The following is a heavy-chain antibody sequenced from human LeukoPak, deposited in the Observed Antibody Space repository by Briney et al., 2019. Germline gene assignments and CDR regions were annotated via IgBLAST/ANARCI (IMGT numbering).Heavy chain of an antibody. D-gene: IGHD3-3*01. CDR3: ARARDYDFWSGYYAFDY. CDR2: IYHSGST. J-gene: IGHJ4*02. Sequence: SGTLSLTCAVSGGSISSSNWWSWVRQPPGKGLEWIGEIYHSGSTNYNPSLKSRVTISVDKSKNQFSLKLSSVTAADTAVYYCARARDYDFWSGYYAFDYWGQGTPVTVSS. CDR1: GGSISSSNW. V-gene: IGHV4-4*02.